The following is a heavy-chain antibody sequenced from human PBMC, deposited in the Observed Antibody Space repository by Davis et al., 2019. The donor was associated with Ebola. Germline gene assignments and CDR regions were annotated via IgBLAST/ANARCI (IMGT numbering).Heavy chain of an antibody. D-gene: IGHD5-12*01. J-gene: IGHJ4*02. CDR3: AGGWLPNYFDY. Sequence: GGSLRLSCPASGFTFSSYGMHWVRQAPGKGLEWVAVIWFDGSNTYYADSVKGRFTISRDNSKNTLYLQMNSLRAEDTAVYYCAGGWLPNYFDYWGQGTLVTVSS. CDR1: GFTFSSYG. V-gene: IGHV3-33*01. CDR2: IWFDGSNT.